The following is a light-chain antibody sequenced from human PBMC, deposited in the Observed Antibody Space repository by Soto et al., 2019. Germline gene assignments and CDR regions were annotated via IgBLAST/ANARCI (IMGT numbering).Light chain of an antibody. CDR2: AAS. V-gene: IGKV1-6*01. CDR1: QAIRND. J-gene: IGKJ1*01. Sequence: AIQMTQSPSSLSASVGDRVTITCRASQAIRNDLAWYQQRPGKAPKVLIFAASTLESGVPSRFSGSGSGTDFTLTISSLQPEDFATYYCLQDYNLPWTFGQGTKVDI. CDR3: LQDYNLPWT.